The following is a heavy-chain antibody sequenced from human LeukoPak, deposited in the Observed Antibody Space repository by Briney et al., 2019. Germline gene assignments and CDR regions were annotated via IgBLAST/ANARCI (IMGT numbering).Heavy chain of an antibody. J-gene: IGHJ4*02. V-gene: IGHV3-23*01. CDR3: ARHYDYGDYFEY. CDR1: GFTFHSYA. CDR2: ISYTGGST. D-gene: IGHD4-17*01. Sequence: GRSLRLSCAASGFTFHSYAMSWVSQAPGKGLEWDSAISYTGGSTYYAASVKGRFTISRDNSKNTLYLQMNSLRAEDTAVYYCARHYDYGDYFEYWGQGTLVTVSS.